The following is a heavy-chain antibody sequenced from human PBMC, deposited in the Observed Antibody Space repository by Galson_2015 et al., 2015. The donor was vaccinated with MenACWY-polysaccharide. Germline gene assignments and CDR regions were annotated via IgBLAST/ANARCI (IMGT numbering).Heavy chain of an antibody. CDR3: ARPGYCSSTICTGHMDV. V-gene: IGHV4-34*01. CDR1: GESFSNYY. D-gene: IGHD2-2*01. Sequence: SETLSLTCAVYGESFSNYYWNWIRQAPGKGLEWLGEIDFRGRTRYNPSLKSRVTISVDTSKNQFSLHVRSVTAADTAVYFCARPGYCSSTICTGHMDVWGQGTTVTVSS. CDR2: IDFRGRT. J-gene: IGHJ6*02.